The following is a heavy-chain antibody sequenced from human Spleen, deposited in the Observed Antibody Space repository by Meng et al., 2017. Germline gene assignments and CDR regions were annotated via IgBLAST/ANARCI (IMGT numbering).Heavy chain of an antibody. CDR2: IYWNDDK. CDR1: GFSLTTRETR. D-gene: IGHD3-10*01. J-gene: IGHJ4*02. V-gene: IGHV2-5*08. CDR3: AHSGIPYGSGSYYYDY. Sequence: SGPTLVKPTQTLTLTCSFSGFSLTTRETRVTWIRQPPGKALEWLALIYWNDDKRYNTSLKSRLTITKDTSKNQVVLTMTNMDPVDTATYYCAHSGIPYGSGSYYYDYWGQGTLVTVSS.